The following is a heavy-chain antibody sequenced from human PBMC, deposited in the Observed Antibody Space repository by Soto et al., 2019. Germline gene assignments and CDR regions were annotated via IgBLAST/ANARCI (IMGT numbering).Heavy chain of an antibody. V-gene: IGHV3-11*01. Sequence: PGGSLRLSCAASGFTFSDYYMSWIRQSPGKGLEWISYISGRGSTIYYADSVKGRFTISRDNAKNSLYLQMNSLRAEDTAVYYCVRDDFRSGYYRYFDYWGQGTLVTVSS. D-gene: IGHD3-3*01. J-gene: IGHJ4*02. CDR2: ISGRGSTI. CDR1: GFTFSDYY. CDR3: VRDDFRSGYYRYFDY.